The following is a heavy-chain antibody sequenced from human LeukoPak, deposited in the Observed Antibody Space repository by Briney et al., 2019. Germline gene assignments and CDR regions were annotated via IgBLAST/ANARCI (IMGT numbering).Heavy chain of an antibody. D-gene: IGHD3-10*01. CDR3: ARDIASSLSRGSYYFDY. CDR2: IYTSGST. V-gene: IGHV4-61*02. J-gene: IGHJ4*02. Sequence: PSQTLSLTCTVPGGSISSGSYYWSWIRQPAGKGLEWIGRIYTSGSTNYNPSLKSRVTISVDTSKNQFSLKLSSVTAADTAVYYCARDIASSLSRGSYYFDYWGQGTLVTVSS. CDR1: GGSISSGSYY.